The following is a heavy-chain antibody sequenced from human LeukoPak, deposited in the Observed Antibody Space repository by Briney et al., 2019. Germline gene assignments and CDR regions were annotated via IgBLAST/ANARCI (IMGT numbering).Heavy chain of an antibody. D-gene: IGHD3-10*02. CDR1: GFTFSDHW. J-gene: IGHJ4*02. Sequence: GSLRLSCVASGFTFSDHWMSWVRQAPGKGLEWVANIKEDGSAKFYADSVKGRFTISRDNAKNSVFLQMNSLTHDDTAVYYCARAVDVADYWGQGTLVTASS. CDR3: ARAVDVADY. CDR2: IKEDGSAK. V-gene: IGHV3-7*01.